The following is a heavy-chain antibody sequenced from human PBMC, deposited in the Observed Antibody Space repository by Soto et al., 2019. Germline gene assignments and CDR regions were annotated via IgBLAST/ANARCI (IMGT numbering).Heavy chain of an antibody. CDR3: ARTIPNSGFRRGMDV. CDR2: IYYRGST. J-gene: IGHJ6*02. Sequence: QLQLQESGPGLVKPSETLSLTCTDSGGSIGSGEYYWGWIRQPPGKGLEWIGIIYYRGSTYYNPSLKSRVTMSIDTSKNQFSLKLSSVTAADTAVYYCARTIPNSGFRRGMDVWGQGTTVTVSS. V-gene: IGHV4-39*01. CDR1: GGSIGSGEYY. D-gene: IGHD6-19*01.